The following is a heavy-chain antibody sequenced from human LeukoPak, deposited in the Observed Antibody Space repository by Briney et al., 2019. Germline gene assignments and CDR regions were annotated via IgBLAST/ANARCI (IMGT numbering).Heavy chain of an antibody. CDR3: ARDHGDYPNWFDP. Sequence: ASVKVSCEASGYTFTSYGMSWVRQAPGQGLEWMGWISAYNGNTNYAQKLQGRVTMTTDTSTSTAYMELKSLRSDDTAVYYCARDHGDYPNWFDPWGQGTLVTVSS. V-gene: IGHV1-18*04. D-gene: IGHD4-17*01. CDR2: ISAYNGNT. J-gene: IGHJ5*02. CDR1: GYTFTSYG.